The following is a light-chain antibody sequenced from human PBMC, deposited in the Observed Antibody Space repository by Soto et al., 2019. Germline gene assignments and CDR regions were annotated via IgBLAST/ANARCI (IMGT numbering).Light chain of an antibody. CDR3: QQYNSYPWT. V-gene: IGKV1-5*03. J-gene: IGKJ1*01. CDR2: KES. CDR1: QSISSW. Sequence: DIQMTQSPSTLSASVGDRVTITCRASQSISSWLAWYQQKPGKAPKLLIYKESILESRVPSRFSGSGSGTEFTLTIRSLQPDDFATYYCQQYNSYPWTFGQGTKVEIK.